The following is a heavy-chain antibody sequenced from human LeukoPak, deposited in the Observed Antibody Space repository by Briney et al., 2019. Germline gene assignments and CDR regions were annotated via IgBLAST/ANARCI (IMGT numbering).Heavy chain of an antibody. V-gene: IGHV6-1*01. CDR3: ARETSFRYYDFWSGWDY. CDR1: GDSVSSNSVT. CDR2: TYYRSTWYN. D-gene: IGHD3-3*01. Sequence: SQTLSLTCAISGDSVSSNSVTWNWIRQSPSRGLEWLGRTYYRSTWYNDYAVSVRGRITVNPDTSKNQFSLQLNSVTPEDTAVYYCARETSFRYYDFWSGWDYWGQGTLVTVSS. J-gene: IGHJ4*02.